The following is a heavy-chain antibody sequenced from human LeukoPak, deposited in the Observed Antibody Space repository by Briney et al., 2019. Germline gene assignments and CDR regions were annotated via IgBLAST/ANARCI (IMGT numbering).Heavy chain of an antibody. CDR2: FDPEDGET. Sequence: KVSCXVXXXTLTXXSXHWVRQAPGKGLEWMGGFDPEDGETIYAQKFQGRVTMTEDTSTDTAYMELSSLRSEDTAVYYCATDYFMAVWGQGTLVTVSS. CDR3: ATDYFMAV. D-gene: IGHD2/OR15-2a*01. J-gene: IGHJ4*02. CDR1: XXTLTXXS. V-gene: IGHV1-24*01.